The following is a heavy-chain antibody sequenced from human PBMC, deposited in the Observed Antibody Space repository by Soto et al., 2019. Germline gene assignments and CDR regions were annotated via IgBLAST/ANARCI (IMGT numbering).Heavy chain of an antibody. CDR1: GFTFSSYS. Sequence: EVQLVESGGGLVQPGGSLRLSCAASGFTFSSYSMNWVRQAPGKGLEWVSYISSSSSTIYYADSVKGRFTISRDNAKNSRYLQMNSLRAEDTAVYYCARDKGRSPLDYWGQVTLVTVSS. CDR3: ARDKGRSPLDY. D-gene: IGHD2-15*01. CDR2: ISSSSSTI. V-gene: IGHV3-48*01. J-gene: IGHJ4*02.